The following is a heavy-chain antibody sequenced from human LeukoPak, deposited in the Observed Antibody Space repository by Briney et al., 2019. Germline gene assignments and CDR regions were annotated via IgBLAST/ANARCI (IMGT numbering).Heavy chain of an antibody. D-gene: IGHD4-17*01. CDR3: AREGGHYGDLEVDY. CDR2: ISSSDNTI. CDR1: GFTFSSYA. J-gene: IGHJ4*02. V-gene: IGHV3-48*04. Sequence: GGSLRLSCAASGFTFSSYAMHWVRQAPGKGLEWVSYISSSDNTIYYADSVKGRFTISRDNAKNSLYLQMNSLRAEDTAVYYCAREGGHYGDLEVDYWGQGTLVTVSS.